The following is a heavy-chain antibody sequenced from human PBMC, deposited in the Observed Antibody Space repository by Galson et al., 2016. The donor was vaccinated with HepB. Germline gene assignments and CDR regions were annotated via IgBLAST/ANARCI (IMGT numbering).Heavy chain of an antibody. Sequence: SLRLSCAASGFTFEDYAMHWVRQAPGKGLEWVSSITSNRGRIDYAASVKGRFTISRDNAKNSLYLQMNSLRAEDTAVYYCAKFRTYYDVLAGYHEDYWGQGTLVTVSS. CDR3: AKFRTYYDVLAGYHEDY. J-gene: IGHJ4*02. CDR1: GFTFEDYA. D-gene: IGHD3-9*01. CDR2: ITSNRGRI. V-gene: IGHV3-9*01.